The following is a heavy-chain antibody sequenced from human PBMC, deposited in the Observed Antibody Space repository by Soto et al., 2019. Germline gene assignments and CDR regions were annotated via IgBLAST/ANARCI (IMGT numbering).Heavy chain of an antibody. CDR3: ARSLLAEFDP. J-gene: IGHJ5*02. CDR1: GGSFSGYY. Sequence: SETLSLTCAVYGGSFSGYYWSWIRQPPGKGLEWIGEINHSGSTNYNPSLKSRVTISVDTSKNQFSLKLSSVTAADTAVYYCARSLLAEFDPWGQGTLGTVSS. D-gene: IGHD6-19*01. V-gene: IGHV4-34*01. CDR2: INHSGST.